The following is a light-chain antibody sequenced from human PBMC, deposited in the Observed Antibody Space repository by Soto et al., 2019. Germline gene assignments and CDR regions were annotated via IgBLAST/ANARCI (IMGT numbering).Light chain of an antibody. CDR1: SSNIGSNY. J-gene: IGLJ2*01. V-gene: IGLV1-51*01. Sequence: QSVLTQPPSVSAAPGQKVTISCSGSSSNIGSNYVSWYQQLPGAAPKLLIYDNGKRPSGIPDRFSGSQSGTSATLGITGLQTGDDADYYCGTWDNSLSAVFGGGTQLTVL. CDR2: DNG. CDR3: GTWDNSLSAV.